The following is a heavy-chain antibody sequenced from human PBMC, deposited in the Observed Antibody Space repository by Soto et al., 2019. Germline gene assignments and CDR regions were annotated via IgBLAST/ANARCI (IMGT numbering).Heavy chain of an antibody. J-gene: IGHJ4*02. D-gene: IGHD3-16*01. V-gene: IGHV4-30-4*08. Sequence: SETLSLTCTVSGGSISRSGYYWSWIRQHPGKGLEWIGYIYFSGSTYYNPSLKSRVTISIDTSKNQFSLKLSSVTAADTAVYFCARSSGGYFDHWGQGTLVTVSS. CDR3: ARSSGGYFDH. CDR1: GGSISRSGYY. CDR2: IYFSGST.